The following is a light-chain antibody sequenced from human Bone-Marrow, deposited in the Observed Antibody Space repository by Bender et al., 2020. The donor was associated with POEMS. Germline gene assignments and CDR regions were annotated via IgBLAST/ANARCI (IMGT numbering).Light chain of an antibody. CDR1: ELGDRF. CDR2: QDR. CDR3: QTWDSSLWI. Sequence: SYELTQPPSVSVSPGQTAIITCSGDELGDRFTCWYQQKPGQSPVLVIYQDRERPSGIPERFSGSNSGNTATLTISGTQAMDEADYYCQTWDSSLWIFGGGTKLTVL. J-gene: IGLJ2*01. V-gene: IGLV3-1*01.